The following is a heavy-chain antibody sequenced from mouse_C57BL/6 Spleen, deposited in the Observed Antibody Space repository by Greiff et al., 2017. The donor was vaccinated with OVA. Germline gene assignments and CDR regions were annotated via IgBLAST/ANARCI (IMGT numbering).Heavy chain of an antibody. CDR2: IYPGDGDT. J-gene: IGHJ1*03. D-gene: IGHD1-1*02. CDR3: ARGGGWYFDV. CDR1: GYAFSSSW. Sequence: QVQLQQSGPELVKPGASVKISCKASGYAFSSSWMNWVKQRPGKGLEWIGRIYPGDGDTNYNGKFKGKATLTADKSSSTAYMQLSSLTSEDSAVYCCARGGGWYFDVWGTGTTVTVSS. V-gene: IGHV1-82*01.